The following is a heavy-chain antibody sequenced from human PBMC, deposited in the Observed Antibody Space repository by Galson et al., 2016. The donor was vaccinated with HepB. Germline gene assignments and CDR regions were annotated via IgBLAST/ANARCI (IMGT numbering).Heavy chain of an antibody. CDR1: GFSISTYT. Sequence: LRLSCAASGFSISTYTMNWVRQAPGKGLEWISYISSSSAYVDYADSVKGRFTISRENAKNSLYLQMNSLRAEDTAVYYCARDRSRFSSGYYTGARDVFAIWGQGTVVTVSS. J-gene: IGHJ3*02. CDR2: ISSSSAYV. D-gene: IGHD3-3*01. V-gene: IGHV3-21*01. CDR3: ARDRSRFSSGYYTGARDVFAI.